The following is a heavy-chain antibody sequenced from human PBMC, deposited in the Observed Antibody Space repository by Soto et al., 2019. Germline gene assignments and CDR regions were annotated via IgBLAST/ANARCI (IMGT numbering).Heavy chain of an antibody. Sequence: QVQLHQWGAGLLKPSETLSLTCTVYGGSFTTYYWSWIRQSPGKGLEWIGEINHSGFTNYNPSLESRVTTSVDTSKNQFSLKLRSVTAADTAIYYCARRYCGDSHCNYFDYWGRGTLVSVSS. CDR2: INHSGFT. CDR1: GGSFTTYY. CDR3: ARRYCGDSHCNYFDY. D-gene: IGHD2-21*01. J-gene: IGHJ4*02. V-gene: IGHV4-34*01.